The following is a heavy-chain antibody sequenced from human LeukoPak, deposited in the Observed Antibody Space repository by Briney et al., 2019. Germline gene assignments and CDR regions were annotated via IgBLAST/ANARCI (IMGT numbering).Heavy chain of an antibody. CDR3: ARSGVVVPAAPHFDP. Sequence: SVKVSCKASGGTFSSYAISRVRQAPGQGLEWMGGIIPIFGTANYAQKFQGRVTITADESTSTAYMELSSLRSEDTAVYYCARSGVVVPAAPHFDPWGQGTLVTVSA. V-gene: IGHV1-69*13. D-gene: IGHD2-2*01. CDR2: IIPIFGTA. CDR1: GGTFSSYA. J-gene: IGHJ5*02.